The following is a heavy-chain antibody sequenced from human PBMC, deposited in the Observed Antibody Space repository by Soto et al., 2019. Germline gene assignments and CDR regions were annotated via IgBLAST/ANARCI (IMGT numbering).Heavy chain of an antibody. D-gene: IGHD3-22*01. J-gene: IGHJ4*02. CDR2: INPNSGGT. Sequence: ASVKVSCKASGHTFIDYDLHWVRQAPGQGLEWMGWINPNSGGTKYAQKFQGWVTMTRDTSVSTAYMELSRLKYDDAAVYYCARDAGEDSFDNSLFDYWGQGALVTVSS. CDR1: GHTFIDYD. CDR3: ARDAGEDSFDNSLFDY. V-gene: IGHV1-2*04.